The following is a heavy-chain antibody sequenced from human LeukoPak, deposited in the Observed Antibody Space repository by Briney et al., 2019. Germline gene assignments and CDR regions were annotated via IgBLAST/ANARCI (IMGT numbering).Heavy chain of an antibody. CDR2: IYTSGST. CDR1: GGSISNYY. CDR3: ASTTYYDILTGHQPFDY. V-gene: IGHV4-4*07. J-gene: IGHJ4*02. Sequence: PSETLSLTCTVSGGSISNYYWSWIRQPAGKGLEGIGRIYTSGSTNYSPSLKSRVTMSVDTSKNQFSLKLSSVTAADTAVYYCASTTYYDILTGHQPFDYWGQGTLVTVSS. D-gene: IGHD3-9*01.